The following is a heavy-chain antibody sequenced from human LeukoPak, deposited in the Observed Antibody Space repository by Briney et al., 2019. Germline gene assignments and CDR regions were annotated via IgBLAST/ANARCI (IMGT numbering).Heavy chain of an antibody. D-gene: IGHD3-10*01. Sequence: PGGSLRLSCAASGFTFSSYSMNWVRQAPGKGLEWVSYISSSSSTIYYADSVKGRFTISRDNSKNTLYLQMNSLRAEDTAVYYCATLWFGDRYFDYWGQGTLVTVSS. CDR2: ISSSSSTI. CDR3: ATLWFGDRYFDY. CDR1: GFTFSSYS. J-gene: IGHJ4*02. V-gene: IGHV3-48*01.